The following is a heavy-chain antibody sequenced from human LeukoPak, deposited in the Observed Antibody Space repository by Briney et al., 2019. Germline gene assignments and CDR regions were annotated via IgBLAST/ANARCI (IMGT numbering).Heavy chain of an antibody. V-gene: IGHV1-24*01. CDR1: GYTLTELS. Sequence: ASVKVSCKVSGYTLTELSMHWVRQAPGKGLEWMGGFDPEDGETIYAQKFQGRVTMTEDTSTDTAYMELSSLRSEDMAVYYCATGPIKGATIPPFDYWGQGTLVTVSS. CDR2: FDPEDGET. CDR3: ATGPIKGATIPPFDY. J-gene: IGHJ4*02. D-gene: IGHD1-26*01.